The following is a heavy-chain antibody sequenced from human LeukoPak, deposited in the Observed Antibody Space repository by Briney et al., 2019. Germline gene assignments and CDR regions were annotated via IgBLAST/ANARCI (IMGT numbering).Heavy chain of an antibody. J-gene: IGHJ6*02. D-gene: IGHD3-22*01. CDR2: IIPIFGTA. CDR3: ARGHDSSGYYYPRNAYYYYYYGMDV. V-gene: IGHV1-69*13. Sequence: SVKVSCKASGGTFSSYAISWVRQAPGQGLEWMGGIIPIFGTANYAQKFQGRVTNTADESTSTAYMELSSLRSEDTAVYYCARGHDSSGYYYPRNAYYYYYYGMDVWGQGTTVTVSS. CDR1: GGTFSSYA.